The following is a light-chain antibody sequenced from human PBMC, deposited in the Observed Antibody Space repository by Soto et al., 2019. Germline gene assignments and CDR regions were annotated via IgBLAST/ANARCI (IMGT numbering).Light chain of an antibody. CDR3: QQSYSTPTIT. V-gene: IGKV1-39*01. CDR1: QSINNY. CDR2: ASS. J-gene: IGKJ5*01. Sequence: DIQMTQSPSSLSASVGDRVTITCRASQSINNYLNWYQQKPGKAPKFLIYASSSLQSGVPSRFSGSGSGTDFTLTISSLQPEDFATYYCQQSYSTPTITFGQGTDWRLN.